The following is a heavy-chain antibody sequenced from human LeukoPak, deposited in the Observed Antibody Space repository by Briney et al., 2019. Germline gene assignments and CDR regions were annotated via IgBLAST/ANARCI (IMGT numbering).Heavy chain of an antibody. CDR3: VKGGSYSDHRLGYFQH. CDR2: ITSDGGTT. CDR1: GFTFSSTW. Sequence: AGGSLRLSCVASGFTFSSTWMHWFRQGAGKGLVWLSRITSDGGTTIYADSVEGRFTISRDNAKNSLYLQMNSLRADDMALYYCVKGGSYSDHRLGYFQHWGQGTLVTVSS. V-gene: IGHV3-74*01. J-gene: IGHJ1*01. D-gene: IGHD4-17*01.